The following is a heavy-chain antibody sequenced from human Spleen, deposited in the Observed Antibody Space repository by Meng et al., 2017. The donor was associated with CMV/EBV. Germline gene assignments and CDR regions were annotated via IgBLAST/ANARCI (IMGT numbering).Heavy chain of an antibody. V-gene: IGHV3-23*01. J-gene: IGHJ4*02. Sequence: GESLKISCGASGFTFRNYAMSWVRRAPGKGLEWVSAVSGSGNGTYYADSVKGRFTISRDNSKNALFLQMNSLRAEDTALYFCAIGRADEWLLYYWGQGTLVTVSS. CDR3: AIGRADEWLLYY. D-gene: IGHD3-3*01. CDR2: VSGSGNGT. CDR1: GFTFRNYA.